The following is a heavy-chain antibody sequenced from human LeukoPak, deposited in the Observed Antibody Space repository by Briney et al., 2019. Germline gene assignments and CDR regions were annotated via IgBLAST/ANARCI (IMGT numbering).Heavy chain of an antibody. CDR3: AKKSSGSSSIYYYYYMDV. V-gene: IGHV3-23*01. D-gene: IGHD6-6*01. Sequence: GGSLRLSCAASGFTFNSYAMSWVRQAPGKGLEWVSAISGSGGSTYYADSVKGRFTISRDNSKNTLYLQMNSLRAEDTAVYYCAKKSSGSSSIYYYYYMDVWGKGTTVTVSS. J-gene: IGHJ6*03. CDR2: ISGSGGST. CDR1: GFTFNSYA.